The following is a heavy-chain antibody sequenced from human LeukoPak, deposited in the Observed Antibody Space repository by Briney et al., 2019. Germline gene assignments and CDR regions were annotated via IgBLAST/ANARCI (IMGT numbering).Heavy chain of an antibody. CDR1: GFTFTSSA. J-gene: IGHJ3*02. V-gene: IGHV1-58*02. CDR3: AAAVDYGDYTFDI. D-gene: IGHD4-17*01. Sequence: SVKVSCKASGFTFTSSAMQWVRQARGQRLEWIGWIVVGSGNTNHAQKFQERVTTTRDMSTSTAYMELSSLRSEDTAVYYCAAAVDYGDYTFDIWGQGTMVTVSS. CDR2: IVVGSGNT.